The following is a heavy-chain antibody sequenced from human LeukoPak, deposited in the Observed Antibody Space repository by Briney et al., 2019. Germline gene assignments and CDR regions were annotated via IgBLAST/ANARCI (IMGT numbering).Heavy chain of an antibody. CDR1: GFTFSSYA. J-gene: IGHJ4*02. V-gene: IGHV3-23*01. CDR3: ARDLGPGYNPFDY. D-gene: IGHD5-24*01. Sequence: GGSLRLSCAASGFTFSSYAMSWVRQAPGKRLEWVSGITNSGDYTSYADSVKGRFTISGDNSKNTLYLQMNSLTGEDTAVYFCARDLGPGYNPFDYWGQGTLVTVSS. CDR2: ITNSGDYT.